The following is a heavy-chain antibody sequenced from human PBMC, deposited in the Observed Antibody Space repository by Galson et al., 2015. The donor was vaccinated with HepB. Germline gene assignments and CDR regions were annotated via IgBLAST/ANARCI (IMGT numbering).Heavy chain of an antibody. Sequence: SVKVSCKVSGYTLTELSMHWVRQAPGKGLEWMGGFDPEDGETIYAQKFQGRVTMTEDTSTDTAYMELSSLRSEDTAVYYCATGFGYSSSWSPPWYFDLWGRGTLVTVSS. D-gene: IGHD6-13*01. J-gene: IGHJ2*01. CDR2: FDPEDGET. CDR1: GYTLTELS. CDR3: ATGFGYSSSWSPPWYFDL. V-gene: IGHV1-24*01.